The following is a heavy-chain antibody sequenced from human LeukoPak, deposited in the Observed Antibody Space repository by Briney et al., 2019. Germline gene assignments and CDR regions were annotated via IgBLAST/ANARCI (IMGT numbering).Heavy chain of an antibody. CDR2: INPNSGGT. J-gene: IGHJ6*02. Sequence: GASVTVSCKASGHTFTGYYMHWVRQAPGQGLEWMGWINPNSGGTNYAQKFQGRVTMTRDTSISTAYMELSRLRSDDTAVYYCARAHYYYYGMDVWGQGTTVTVSS. CDR1: GHTFTGYY. CDR3: ARAHYYYYGMDV. V-gene: IGHV1-2*02.